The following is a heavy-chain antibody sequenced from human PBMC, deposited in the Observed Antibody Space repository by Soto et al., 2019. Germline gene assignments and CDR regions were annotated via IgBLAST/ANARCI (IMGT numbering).Heavy chain of an antibody. CDR2: IYYSGST. J-gene: IGHJ4*02. D-gene: IGHD3-16*01. CDR1: GGSISSGGYY. CDR3: ARGLGAMLNFDY. Sequence: PSETLSLTCTVSGGSISSGGYYWSWIRQHSGKGLEWIGYIYYSGSTYYNPSLKSRVTISVDTSKNQFSLKLSSLRSEDTAVYYCARGLGAMLNFDYWGQGTLVTVSS. V-gene: IGHV4-31*03.